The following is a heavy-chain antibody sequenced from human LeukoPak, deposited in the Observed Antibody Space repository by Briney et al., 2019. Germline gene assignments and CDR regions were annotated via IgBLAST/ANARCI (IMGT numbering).Heavy chain of an antibody. CDR3: ARLPFGGYAYFDY. Sequence: GGSLRLSCEASGLTFSTRAMTWVRQAPGKGLEWVSAISSSGGTTYYAESVKGRFTISRDNSKNTLYLQMNSLRVEDTAVYFCARLPFGGYAYFDYWGQGTLVTVSS. V-gene: IGHV3-23*01. J-gene: IGHJ4*02. CDR2: ISSSGGTT. CDR1: GLTFSTRA. D-gene: IGHD5-12*01.